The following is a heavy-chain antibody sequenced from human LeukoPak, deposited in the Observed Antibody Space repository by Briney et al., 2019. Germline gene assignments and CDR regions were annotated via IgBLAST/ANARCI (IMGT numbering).Heavy chain of an antibody. Sequence: GASVKVSCKASGYTFTSYGISWVRQAPGQGLEWMGWISAYNGNTNYAQKLQGRVTMTTDTSTSTAYMELRSLRSDDTAVYYCATAMGTDILTGLRPYYFDYWGQGTLVTVSS. CDR3: ATAMGTDILTGLRPYYFDY. CDR1: GYTFTSYG. J-gene: IGHJ4*02. D-gene: IGHD3-9*01. V-gene: IGHV1-18*01. CDR2: ISAYNGNT.